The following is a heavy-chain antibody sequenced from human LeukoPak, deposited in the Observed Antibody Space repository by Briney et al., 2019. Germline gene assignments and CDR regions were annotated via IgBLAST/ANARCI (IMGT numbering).Heavy chain of an antibody. CDR1: GFTFSSYW. J-gene: IGHJ4*02. Sequence: GGSLRLSCAASGFTFSSYWMSWVRQAPGKGLEWVANIKKDGSEKYYVDSVKGRFTISRDNAKNSLYMQMNSLRAEDTAVYYCARDYDSSGYYVFDYWGQGTLVTVSS. CDR2: IKKDGSEK. CDR3: ARDYDSSGYYVFDY. D-gene: IGHD3-22*01. V-gene: IGHV3-7*01.